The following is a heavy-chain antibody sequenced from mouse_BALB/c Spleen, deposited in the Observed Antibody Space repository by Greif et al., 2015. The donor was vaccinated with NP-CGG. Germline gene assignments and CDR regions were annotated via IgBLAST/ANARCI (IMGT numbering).Heavy chain of an antibody. CDR1: GSTFSSYA. Sequence: EVKVVESGGGLVKPGGSLKLSCAASGSTFSSYAMSWVRQTPEKRLEWVASISSGSSTYYPDSVKGRFTISRGNARNILYLQMSSLRSEDTAMYYCARGRYGYYNYAMDYWGQGTSVTVSS. J-gene: IGHJ4*01. CDR2: ISSGSST. CDR3: ARGRYGYYNYAMDY. V-gene: IGHV5-6-5*01. D-gene: IGHD2-3*01.